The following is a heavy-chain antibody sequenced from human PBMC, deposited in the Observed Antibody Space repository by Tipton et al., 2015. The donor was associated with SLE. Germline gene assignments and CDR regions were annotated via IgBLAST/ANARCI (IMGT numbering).Heavy chain of an antibody. V-gene: IGHV4-4*07. D-gene: IGHD3-22*01. CDR1: GDSISDHY. CDR3: ARGGLYETSAYSVGFDI. Sequence: TLSLTCTVSGDSISDHYWLWIRQPPGKGLEWIGRIYTSGSTNYNPSLKSRVTISVDTSKNQLSLRLHSVTVADTAVYYCARGGLYETSAYSVGFDIWGQGTLVTVSS. J-gene: IGHJ3*02. CDR2: IYTSGST.